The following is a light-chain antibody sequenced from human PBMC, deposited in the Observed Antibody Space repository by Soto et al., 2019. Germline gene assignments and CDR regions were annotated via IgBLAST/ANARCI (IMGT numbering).Light chain of an antibody. CDR3: QQRSNWRVT. V-gene: IGKV3-11*01. Sequence: EIVLIQSPATLSLSPGERATLSCRASQSVNIYLAWYQQKPGQAPRLLIYDASNRATGIPARFSGSGSGTDFTLTISSLEPEDIAVYYCQQRSNWRVTFGGGTKVEIK. J-gene: IGKJ4*01. CDR2: DAS. CDR1: QSVNIY.